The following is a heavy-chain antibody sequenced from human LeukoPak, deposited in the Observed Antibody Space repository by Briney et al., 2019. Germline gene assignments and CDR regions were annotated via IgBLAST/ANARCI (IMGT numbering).Heavy chain of an antibody. J-gene: IGHJ6*03. CDR1: GFTFSSYG. D-gene: IGHD2-15*01. CDR3: ARVLRYCSGGNCYSGGLGYMDV. Sequence: GGSLRLSCAASGFTFSSYGMHWIRQAPGKGLEWVSSISRSGSTKYYADSVKGRFTISRDNAKNSLFLQMNSLRAEDTAVYYCARVLRYCSGGNCYSGGLGYMDVWGKGTTVTISS. CDR2: ISRSGSTK. V-gene: IGHV3-48*04.